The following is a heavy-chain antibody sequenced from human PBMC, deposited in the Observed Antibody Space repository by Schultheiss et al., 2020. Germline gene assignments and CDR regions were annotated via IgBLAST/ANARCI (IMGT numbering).Heavy chain of an antibody. D-gene: IGHD6-13*01. CDR3: ARVSGIAAAAHYYYYMDV. CDR1: GYTFTGYY. V-gene: IGHV1-2*04. J-gene: IGHJ6*03. Sequence: ASVKVSCKASGYTFTGYYMHWVRQAPGQGLEWMGWINPNSGGTNYAQKFQGWVTMTRDTSISTAYMELSSLRSEDTAVYYCARVSGIAAAAHYYYYMDVWGKGTTVTVSS. CDR2: INPNSGGT.